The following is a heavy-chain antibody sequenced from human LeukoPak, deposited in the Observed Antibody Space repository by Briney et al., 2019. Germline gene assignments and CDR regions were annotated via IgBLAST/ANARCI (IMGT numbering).Heavy chain of an antibody. CDR2: ISYDGSNK. CDR1: GFTFSSYA. V-gene: IGHV3-30-3*01. CDR3: ASPRRGSGFWPFDY. D-gene: IGHD3-22*01. J-gene: IGHJ4*02. Sequence: QTGGPLRLSCAASGFTFSSYAMHWVRQAPGKGLEWVAVISYDGSNKYYADSVKGRFTISRDNSKNTLYLQMNSLRAEDTAVYYCASPRRGSGFWPFDYWGQGTLVTVSS.